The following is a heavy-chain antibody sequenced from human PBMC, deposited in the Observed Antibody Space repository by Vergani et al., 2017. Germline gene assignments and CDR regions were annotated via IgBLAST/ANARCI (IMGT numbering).Heavy chain of an antibody. J-gene: IGHJ3*02. CDR1: GFTFSNDW. V-gene: IGHV3-15*01. Sequence: EVQLVESGGGLVKPGGSLRLSCAASGFTFSNDWMSWVRQAPGKGLEWVGRIKSKTDGGTTDYAAPVEGRFTISRDDSKNTLYLQMNSLKTEDTAVYYCTTVGYCSSTSCYGAPDAFDIWGQGTMVTVSS. CDR3: TTVGYCSSTSCYGAPDAFDI. CDR2: IKSKTDGGTT. D-gene: IGHD2-2*03.